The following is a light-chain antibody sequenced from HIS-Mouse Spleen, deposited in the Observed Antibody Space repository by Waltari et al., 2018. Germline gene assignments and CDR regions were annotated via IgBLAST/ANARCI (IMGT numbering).Light chain of an antibody. J-gene: IGLJ3*02. Sequence: QSVLTQPPSASGTPGQRVTIPCSGSSPNIGSHHVSLYQQLPGTAPKLLIYRNNQRPSGVPDRFSGSKSGTSASLAISGLRSEDEADYYCAAWDDSLSGPVFGGGTKLTVL. CDR3: AAWDDSLSGPV. CDR1: SPNIGSHH. V-gene: IGLV1-47*01. CDR2: RNN.